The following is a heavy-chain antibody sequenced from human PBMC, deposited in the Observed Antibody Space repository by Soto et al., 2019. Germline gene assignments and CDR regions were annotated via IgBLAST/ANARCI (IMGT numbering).Heavy chain of an antibody. CDR2: IGGRGDNT. D-gene: IGHD3-22*01. V-gene: IGHV3-23*01. CDR1: GLTFSNYA. Sequence: EVQLLESGGGLVQPGGFLRLSCAASGLTFSNYAMSWVRQAPGKGLEWVASIGGRGDNTYYADSVEGRFTISRDISKNALYLQMNSLRVDDTAVYYCANYYDSSGYPYVFFQHWGHGTLVTVSS. J-gene: IGHJ1*01. CDR3: ANYYDSSGYPYVFFQH.